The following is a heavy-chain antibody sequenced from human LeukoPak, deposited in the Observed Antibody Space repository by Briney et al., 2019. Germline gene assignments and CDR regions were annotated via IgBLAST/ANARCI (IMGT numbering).Heavy chain of an antibody. CDR3: ARDRASGYYYSFDY. V-gene: IGHV3-33*01. Sequence: HPGGPLRLSCAASGFTFSTYGMHWVRHAPGKGLEWVAVLWFDGSNKYYVDSVKGRFTISRDKSKNTLYLQMNSLRAEDTAVYFCARDRASGYYYSFDYWGQGTLVTVSS. D-gene: IGHD3-22*01. CDR2: LWFDGSNK. CDR1: GFTFSTYG. J-gene: IGHJ4*02.